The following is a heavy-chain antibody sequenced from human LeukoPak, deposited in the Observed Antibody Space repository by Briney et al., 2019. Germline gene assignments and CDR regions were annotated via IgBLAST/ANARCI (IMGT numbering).Heavy chain of an antibody. V-gene: IGHV3-48*01. CDR2: ISSSSSTI. CDR1: GFTFSSYS. CDR3: ARVLITMVRGVIYYYYGMDV. D-gene: IGHD3-10*01. J-gene: IGHJ6*02. Sequence: GRSLRLSCAASGFTFSSYSMNWVRQAPGKGLEWVSYISSSSSTIYYADSVKGRFTISRDNAKNSLYLQMNSLRAEDTAVYYCARVLITMVRGVIYYYYGMDVWGQGTTVTVSS.